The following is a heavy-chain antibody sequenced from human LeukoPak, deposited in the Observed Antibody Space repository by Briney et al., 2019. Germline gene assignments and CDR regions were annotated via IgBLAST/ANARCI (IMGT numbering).Heavy chain of an antibody. CDR2: ISSSGSTI. V-gene: IGHV3-48*04. Sequence: GGSLRLSCAASGFTFSSYGMSWVRQAPGKGLEWVSYISSSGSTIYYADSVKGRFTISRDNAKNSLYLQMNSLRAEDTAVYYCARDSSVEMATISLFDYWGQGTLVTVSS. D-gene: IGHD5-24*01. CDR1: GFTFSSYG. J-gene: IGHJ4*02. CDR3: ARDSSVEMATISLFDY.